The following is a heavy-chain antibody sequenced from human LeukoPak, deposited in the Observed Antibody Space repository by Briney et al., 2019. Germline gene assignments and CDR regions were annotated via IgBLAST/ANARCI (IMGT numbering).Heavy chain of an antibody. CDR1: GFTFSSYE. Sequence: GGSLRLSCAASGFTFSSYEMNWVRQAPGKGLEWVSYISSSGSTLYYADSVKGRFTISRDNAKNSLNLQMNSLRAEDTAVYYCARDSGVGPCLFCSGFDIWGQGTMVTVSS. J-gene: IGHJ3*02. CDR3: ARDSGVGPCLFCSGFDI. D-gene: IGHD2-15*01. CDR2: ISSSGSTL. V-gene: IGHV3-48*03.